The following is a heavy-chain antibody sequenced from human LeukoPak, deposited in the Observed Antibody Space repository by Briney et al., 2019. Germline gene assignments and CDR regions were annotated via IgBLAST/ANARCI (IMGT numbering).Heavy chain of an antibody. Sequence: SETLSLTCTVSGGSISGYYWSCIRQPAPKGLQGIGRIYTIGSSGSTNYNPSLKSRVTMSVDKSTNQFSLKVSSVTAAATAVYYCARDGDSSGSPHHYWGQGTLVTVSS. CDR2: IYTIGSSGST. J-gene: IGHJ4*02. CDR1: GGSISGYY. D-gene: IGHD3-10*01. CDR3: ARDGDSSGSPHHY. V-gene: IGHV4-4*07.